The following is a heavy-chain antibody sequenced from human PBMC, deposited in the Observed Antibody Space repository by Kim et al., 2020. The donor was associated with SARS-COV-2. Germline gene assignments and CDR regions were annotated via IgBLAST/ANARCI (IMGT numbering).Heavy chain of an antibody. CDR3: AGVIWGPYRYTDY. Sequence: ASVKVSCKASGYTFTNNAISWVRQAPGQGLEWMGWINTDTGNPTCAPAFTRRVVFPVDTSVTTAYLQISSLEAEDTALYYFAGVIWGPYRYTDYWGQGTLVTVAS. J-gene: IGHJ4*01. D-gene: IGHD3-16*02. CDR2: INTDTGNP. CDR1: GYTFTNNA. V-gene: IGHV7-4-1*02.